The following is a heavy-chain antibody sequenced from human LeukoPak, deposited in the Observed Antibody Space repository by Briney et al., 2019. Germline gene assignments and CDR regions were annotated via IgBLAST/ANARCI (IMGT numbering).Heavy chain of an antibody. Sequence: ASVKVSCKASGGTFSSYAISWVRQAPGQGLEWMGGIIPIFGTANYAQKFQGRVTITADESTSTAYMELSSLRSEDTAVYYCASWAVGRNYYDSSGYYLGDAFDIWGQGTMVTVSS. D-gene: IGHD3-22*01. CDR2: IIPIFGTA. CDR1: GGTFSSYA. CDR3: ASWAVGRNYYDSSGYYLGDAFDI. V-gene: IGHV1-69*13. J-gene: IGHJ3*02.